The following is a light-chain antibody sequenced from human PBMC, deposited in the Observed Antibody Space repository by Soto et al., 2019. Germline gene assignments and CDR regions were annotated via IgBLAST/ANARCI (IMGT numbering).Light chain of an antibody. CDR1: QSISSW. Sequence: DPQMTQSPSTLSAYVGDRVTITCRASQSISSWLAWYQQKPGKAPKLLIYGASNLESGVPSRFSGSGPGPEFTLTISSLQPDDSATYYCQHYDTYPYTFGQGTKLEIK. V-gene: IGKV1-5*03. J-gene: IGKJ2*01. CDR2: GAS. CDR3: QHYDTYPYT.